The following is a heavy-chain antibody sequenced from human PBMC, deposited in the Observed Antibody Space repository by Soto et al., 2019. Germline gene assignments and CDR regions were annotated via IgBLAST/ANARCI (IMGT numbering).Heavy chain of an antibody. CDR3: AKDNPAVDH. CDR2: ISYDGSDK. V-gene: IGHV3-30*18. J-gene: IGHJ4*02. Sequence: QVQLVESGGGVVQPGRSLRLSCAASGFTFTSYAMHWVRQAPGKGLEWVAFISYDGSDKYYAESVRGRFTISRDDSKNTLFLQINRLTTEDTAVYYCAKDNPAVDHWGQGTLVTVSS. CDR1: GFTFTSYA.